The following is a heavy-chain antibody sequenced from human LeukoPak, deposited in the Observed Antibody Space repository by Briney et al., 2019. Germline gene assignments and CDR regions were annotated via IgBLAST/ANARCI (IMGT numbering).Heavy chain of an antibody. CDR2: ISYDGSNK. D-gene: IGHD1-26*01. CDR1: GFTFSSYG. CDR3: ANINGGSYRGTDY. J-gene: IGHJ4*02. V-gene: IGHV3-30*18. Sequence: PGGSLRLSCAASGFTFSSYGMHWVRQAPGKGLEWVAVISYDGSNKYYADSVKGRFTISRDNSKNTLYLQMNSLRAEDTAVYYCANINGGSYRGTDYWGQGTLVTVSS.